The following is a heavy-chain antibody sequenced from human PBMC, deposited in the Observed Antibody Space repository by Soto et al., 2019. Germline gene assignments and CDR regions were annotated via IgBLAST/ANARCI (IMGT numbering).Heavy chain of an antibody. CDR3: AKDSTTAIDY. Sequence: GVSLRLSCAASGFTFSSYGMHWARQAPGKGLEWVAVISYDGSNKYYADSVKGRFTISRDNSKNTLYLQMNSLRAEDTAVYYCAKDSTTAIDYWGQGTLVTVSS. CDR2: ISYDGSNK. V-gene: IGHV3-30*18. CDR1: GFTFSSYG. J-gene: IGHJ4*02. D-gene: IGHD4-17*01.